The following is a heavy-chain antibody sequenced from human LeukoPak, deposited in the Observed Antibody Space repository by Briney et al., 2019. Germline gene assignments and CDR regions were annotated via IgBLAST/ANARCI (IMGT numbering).Heavy chain of an antibody. CDR1: GFTFNTYW. CDR3: ASWEGSSWFDY. CDR2: IKQDGSEK. J-gene: IGHJ4*02. Sequence: GGSLRLSCSGSGFTFNTYWMSWVRQAPGKGLEWVANIKQDGSEKDYVDSVKGRFTISRDNAKRSLYLQMNSLRVEDTAVYYCASWEGSSWFDYWGQGTLVTVSS. V-gene: IGHV3-7*03. D-gene: IGHD6-13*01.